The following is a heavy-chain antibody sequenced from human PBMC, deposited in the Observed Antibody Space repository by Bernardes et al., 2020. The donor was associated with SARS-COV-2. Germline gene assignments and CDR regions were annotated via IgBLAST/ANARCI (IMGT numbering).Heavy chain of an antibody. CDR3: ARHAQQQWLVPDYFDP. J-gene: IGHJ5*02. Sequence: GFLSPSRVTSGFDVELYSLSWLRPAPGKGLEWLSFMTTSGLTTYYADSVKGRFTISRDKAKRSLYLQMDSLRVEDTAVYYCARHAQQQWLVPDYFDPWGQGTLVTVSS. CDR1: GFDVELYS. CDR2: MTTSGLTT. V-gene: IGHV3-48*01. D-gene: IGHD6-19*01.